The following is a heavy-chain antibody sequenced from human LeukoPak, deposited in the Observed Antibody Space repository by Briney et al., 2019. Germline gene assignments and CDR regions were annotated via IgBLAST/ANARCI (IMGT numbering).Heavy chain of an antibody. CDR3: ARDQIGGGRNMNV. D-gene: IGHD2-15*01. V-gene: IGHV3-9*01. J-gene: IGHJ6*03. CDR2: ISWNSGSI. CDR1: GFTFDDYA. Sequence: PGGSLRLSCAASGFTFDDYAMHWVRQAPGKGLEWVSGISWNSGSIGYADSVKGRFTISRDNAKNSLYLQMNSLRAEDTAVYYCARDQIGGGRNMNVWGKGTTVTVSS.